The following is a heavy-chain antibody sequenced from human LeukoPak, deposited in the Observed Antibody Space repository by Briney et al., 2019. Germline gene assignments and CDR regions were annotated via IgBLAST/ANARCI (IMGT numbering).Heavy chain of an antibody. D-gene: IGHD3-10*01. CDR2: IYSGGST. CDR1: GFTVSSNY. Sequence: GGSLRLSCVVSGFTVSSNYMSWVRQAPGKGLEWVSVIYSGGSTYYADSVKGRFTISRDNSKNTLYLQMNSLRAEDTAVYYCAREDLWFGELLWGQGTLVTVSS. CDR3: AREDLWFGELL. J-gene: IGHJ4*02. V-gene: IGHV3-53*01.